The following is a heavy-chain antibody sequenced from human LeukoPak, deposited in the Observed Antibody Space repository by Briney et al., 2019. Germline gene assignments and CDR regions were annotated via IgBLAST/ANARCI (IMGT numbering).Heavy chain of an antibody. V-gene: IGHV1-8*01. D-gene: IGHD3-10*01. CDR2: MNPNSGNT. CDR3: ARGRYYYGSGRVNHFDY. Sequence: ASVKVSCKASGYTFTSYDINWVRQATGQGLEWMGWMNPNSGNTGYAQKFQGRVTMTRNTSISTAYMELSSLRSEDTAVYYCARGRYYYGSGRVNHFDYWGQGTLVTVSS. CDR1: GYTFTSYD. J-gene: IGHJ4*02.